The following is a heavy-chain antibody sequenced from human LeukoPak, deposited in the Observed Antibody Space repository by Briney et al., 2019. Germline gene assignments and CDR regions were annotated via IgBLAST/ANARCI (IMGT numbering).Heavy chain of an antibody. Sequence: GGSLRLSCAASAFTFSRYGMHWVRQAPGKGLEWVATIKHDGSEDYYLDSVKGRFTISRDNAKSSMWLQMSSLRAEDTAVYYCGRDQTPFYWGQGSLVTVSS. V-gene: IGHV3-7*01. CDR2: IKHDGSED. D-gene: IGHD2-15*01. CDR1: AFTFSRYG. CDR3: GRDQTPFY. J-gene: IGHJ4*02.